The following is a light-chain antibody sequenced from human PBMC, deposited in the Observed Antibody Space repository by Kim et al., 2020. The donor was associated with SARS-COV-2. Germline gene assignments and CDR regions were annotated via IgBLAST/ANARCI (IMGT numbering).Light chain of an antibody. CDR3: QSYESIRV. CDR2: EDN. J-gene: IGLJ3*02. Sequence: PGKTVTISCTRSSVRIASNYVQWYQQRPGSAPTTVIYEDNQRPPGVPDRFSGSSDSSSNSAALNISGLKTEDEADYCGQSYESIRVFGGGTQLTVL. V-gene: IGLV6-57*03. CDR1: SVRIASNY.